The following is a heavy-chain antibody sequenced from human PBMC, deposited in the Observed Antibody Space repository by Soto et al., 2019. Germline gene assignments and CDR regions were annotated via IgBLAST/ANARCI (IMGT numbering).Heavy chain of an antibody. CDR1: GDTFSSQA. CDR3: ARDVSLNYYDGTFSYHAMDV. D-gene: IGHD3-16*01. V-gene: IGHV1-69*13. Sequence: ASLKVSCKASGDTFSSQAISWVRQAPGQGLEWMGGIIPFFKATNYAQKFQGRVTITADDSTSTAYMDLYSLRSEDTAVYYCARDVSLNYYDGTFSYHAMDVWGQGTTVTVSS. CDR2: IIPFFKAT. J-gene: IGHJ6*02.